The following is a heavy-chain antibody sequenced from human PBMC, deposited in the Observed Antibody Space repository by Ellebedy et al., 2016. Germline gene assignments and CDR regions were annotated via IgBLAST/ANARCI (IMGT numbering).Heavy chain of an antibody. Sequence: SETLSLTXAVYGGSFSGYYWSWIRQPPGKGLEWIGEINHSGSTNYNPSLKSRVTISVDTSKNQFSLKLSSVTAADTAVYYCARGLIHCSGGSCLDYWGQGTLVTVSS. CDR3: ARGLIHCSGGSCLDY. D-gene: IGHD2-15*01. J-gene: IGHJ4*02. CDR2: INHSGST. V-gene: IGHV4-34*01. CDR1: GGSFSGYY.